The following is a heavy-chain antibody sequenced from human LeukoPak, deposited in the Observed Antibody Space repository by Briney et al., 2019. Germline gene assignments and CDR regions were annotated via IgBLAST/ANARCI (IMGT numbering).Heavy chain of an antibody. Sequence: SETLSLTCAVYGGSFSGYYWSWIRQPPGKGLEWIGEINHSGSTNYNPSLKSRVTISVDTSKNQFSLKLSSVTAADTAVYYCARSLPIKTVDYWGQGTLVTVSS. D-gene: IGHD1-14*01. J-gene: IGHJ4*02. CDR1: GGSFSGYY. CDR2: INHSGST. CDR3: ARSLPIKTVDY. V-gene: IGHV4-34*01.